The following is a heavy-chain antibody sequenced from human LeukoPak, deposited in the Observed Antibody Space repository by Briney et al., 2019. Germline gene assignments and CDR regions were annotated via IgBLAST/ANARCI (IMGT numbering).Heavy chain of an antibody. CDR2: ISTSGGYL. Sequence: GGSLRLSCAASGFTFSTYTMNWVRQAPGKGLEWVSSISTSGGYLYYADSVKGRFTTSRDNAKNSLYLQMNSLRAEDTAVYSCARSYLDAFDIWGQGTMVTVSS. D-gene: IGHD1-26*01. J-gene: IGHJ3*02. V-gene: IGHV3-21*01. CDR3: ARSYLDAFDI. CDR1: GFTFSTYT.